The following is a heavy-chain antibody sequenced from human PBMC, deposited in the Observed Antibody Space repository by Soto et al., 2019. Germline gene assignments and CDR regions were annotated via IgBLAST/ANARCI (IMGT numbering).Heavy chain of an antibody. D-gene: IGHD3-22*01. CDR2: IYYSGST. J-gene: IGHJ4*02. V-gene: IGHV4-30-4*01. Sequence: PSETLSLTCTVSGGSISSGDYYWSWIRQPPGKGLEWIGYIYYSGSTYYNPSLKSRVTISVDTSKNQFSLKLSSVTAADTAVYYCARAENYYDSSGPHFDYWGQGTLVTVS. CDR3: ARAENYYDSSGPHFDY. CDR1: GGSISSGDYY.